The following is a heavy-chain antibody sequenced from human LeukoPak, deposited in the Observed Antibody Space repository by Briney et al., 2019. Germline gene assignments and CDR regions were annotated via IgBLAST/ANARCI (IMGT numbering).Heavy chain of an antibody. Sequence: SETLSLTCAVSGGSISSSNWWSWVRQPPGKGLEWIGEIYHSGSTNYNPSLKSRVTISVDKSKNQFSLKLSSVTAADTAVYYCASRGLRGWYFDLWGRGTLVTVSS. D-gene: IGHD3-10*01. CDR2: IYHSGST. J-gene: IGHJ2*01. V-gene: IGHV4-4*02. CDR1: GGSISSSNW. CDR3: ASRGLRGWYFDL.